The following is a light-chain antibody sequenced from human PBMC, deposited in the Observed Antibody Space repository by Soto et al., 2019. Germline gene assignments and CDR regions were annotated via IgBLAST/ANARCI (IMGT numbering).Light chain of an antibody. CDR3: SSYASSVSYV. CDR2: EVS. Sequence: QSALTQPASVSGSPGQSITISCTGTSSDVGGYNYVSWYQQHPGKAPKFIIYEVSNRPEGVPNRFFGSKSGNTASLTISGLQAADEADYYCSSYASSVSYVFGTGTKLTVL. CDR1: SSDVGGYNY. J-gene: IGLJ1*01. V-gene: IGLV2-14*01.